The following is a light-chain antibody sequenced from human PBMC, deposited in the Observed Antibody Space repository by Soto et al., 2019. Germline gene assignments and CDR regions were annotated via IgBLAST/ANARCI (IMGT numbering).Light chain of an antibody. CDR2: GAS. V-gene: IGKV3-15*01. Sequence: EIVMTQSPATLSVSPGERATLSCRASQSVSDNLAWYQRKPGQAPRLLIYGASTRATGIPARFSGSGSETEFTPTISSLQSEDFAIYYCQQSNNWPYTFGQGTKVDIK. CDR1: QSVSDN. CDR3: QQSNNWPYT. J-gene: IGKJ2*01.